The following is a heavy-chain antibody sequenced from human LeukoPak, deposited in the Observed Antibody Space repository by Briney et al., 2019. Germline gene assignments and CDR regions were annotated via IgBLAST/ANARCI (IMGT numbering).Heavy chain of an antibody. D-gene: IGHD6-13*01. CDR2: MFYSGST. CDR1: GGSISSGGYY. J-gene: IGHJ4*02. CDR3: ARGFDSSKVGY. Sequence: SETLSLTCTVSGGSISSGGYYWSWIRQHPGKGLEWIGCMFYSGSTHYNPSLKSRVIISVDTSKNQFSLHLSSVTAADTAVYYCARGFDSSKVGYWGQGTLVTVSS. V-gene: IGHV4-31*03.